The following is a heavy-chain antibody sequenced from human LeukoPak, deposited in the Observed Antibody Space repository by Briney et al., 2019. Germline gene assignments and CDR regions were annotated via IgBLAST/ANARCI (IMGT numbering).Heavy chain of an antibody. J-gene: IGHJ4*02. CDR2: ISAYNGNT. CDR1: GYTFTNYG. Sequence: VASVKVSCKASGYTFTNYGISWVRQAPGQGLEWMGWISAYNGNTNYAQKLQDRVTMTTDTSTTTAYMELRSLRSDDTAVYFCARGSSSFFDYWGQGTLVTVSS. CDR3: ARGSSSFFDY. D-gene: IGHD6-6*01. V-gene: IGHV1-18*01.